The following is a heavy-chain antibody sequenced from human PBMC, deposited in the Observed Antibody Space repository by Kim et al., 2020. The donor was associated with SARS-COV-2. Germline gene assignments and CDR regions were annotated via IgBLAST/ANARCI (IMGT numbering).Heavy chain of an antibody. CDR2: IYYSGST. J-gene: IGHJ5*01. CDR1: GGSISSSSYY. D-gene: IGHD2-21*02. Sequence: SETLSLTCTVSGGSISSSSYYWGWIRQPPGKGLEWIGSIYYSGSTYYNPSLKSRVTISVDTSKNQFSLKLSSVTAADTAVYYCARQHIVVVTAIKSTWG. CDR3: ARQHIVVVTAIKST. V-gene: IGHV4-39*01.